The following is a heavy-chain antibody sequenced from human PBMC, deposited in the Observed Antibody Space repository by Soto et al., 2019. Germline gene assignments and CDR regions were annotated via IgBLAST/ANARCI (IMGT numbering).Heavy chain of an antibody. Sequence: GASVKVSCKASGGTFSSYAISWVRQAPGQGLEWMGGIIPIFGTANYAQKFQGRVTITADKSTSTAYVELSSLRSEDTAVYYCARSYYDSSGVTDYFDYWGQGTLVTVSS. CDR3: ARSYYDSSGVTDYFDY. V-gene: IGHV1-69*06. D-gene: IGHD3-22*01. J-gene: IGHJ4*02. CDR1: GGTFSSYA. CDR2: IIPIFGTA.